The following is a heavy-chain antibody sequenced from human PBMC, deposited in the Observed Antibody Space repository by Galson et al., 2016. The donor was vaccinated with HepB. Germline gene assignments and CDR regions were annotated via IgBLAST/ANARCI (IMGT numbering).Heavy chain of an antibody. D-gene: IGHD3-16*01. J-gene: IGHJ6*02. CDR1: GVSVSDNF. CDR2: LYPNGNT. V-gene: IGHV3-53*01. CDR3: TTLMGWGSRPYYYDNMDV. Sequence: SLRLSCAASGVSVSDNFLTWVRQAPGKGLEWVSTLYPNGNTFYADPVRGRFTISRDNSKNTLFYQMDSLRREDTAVYYCTTLMGWGSRPYYYDNMDVWSQGTTVTVSS.